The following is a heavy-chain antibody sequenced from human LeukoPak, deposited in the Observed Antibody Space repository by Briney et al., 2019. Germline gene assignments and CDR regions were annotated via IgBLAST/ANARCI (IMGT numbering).Heavy chain of an antibody. D-gene: IGHD4-17*01. Sequence: PSETLSLTCTVSGGSISTYYWSWIRQPPGKGVEWIGYIHYSESTIYNPSLKSRVTISVDTSKNQFSLKLTPVTAADTAVYYCARDVYGDPFDYWGQGTLVTVSS. CDR2: IHYSEST. CDR1: GGSISTYY. CDR3: ARDVYGDPFDY. J-gene: IGHJ4*02. V-gene: IGHV4-59*01.